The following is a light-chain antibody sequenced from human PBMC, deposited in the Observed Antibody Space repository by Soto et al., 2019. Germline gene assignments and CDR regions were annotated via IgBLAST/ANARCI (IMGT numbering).Light chain of an antibody. V-gene: IGLV2-23*02. J-gene: IGLJ3*02. CDR1: SSDVGSYNL. CDR3: CSYAGGSIPVV. CDR2: EVT. Sequence: QPVLTQPASVSGSPGQSITISCTGTSSDVGSYNLVSWYQQHPGKAPKLMIYEVTKRPSGVSNRLSGSKSGNTASLTISGLQAEDEADYYCCSYAGGSIPVVFGGGTKLTVL.